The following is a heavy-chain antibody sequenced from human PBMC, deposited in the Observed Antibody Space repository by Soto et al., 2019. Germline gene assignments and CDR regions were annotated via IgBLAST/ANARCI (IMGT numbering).Heavy chain of an antibody. CDR1: GGTFSSYA. CDR2: IIPIFGTA. D-gene: IGHD3-16*01. V-gene: IGHV1-69*01. CDR3: ARAGAGYDSVWGSFDY. J-gene: IGHJ4*02. Sequence: QVQLVQSGAEVKKPGSSVKVSCKASGGTFSSYAISWVRQAPGQGLEWMGGIIPIFGTANYAQKFQGRVTITEDEYTSTAYMELSSLRTDDTAVYYCARAGAGYDSVWGSFDYWGEGTLFTFSS.